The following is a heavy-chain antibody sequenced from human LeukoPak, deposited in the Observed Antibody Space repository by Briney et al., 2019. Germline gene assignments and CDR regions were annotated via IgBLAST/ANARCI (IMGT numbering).Heavy chain of an antibody. CDR2: IYSGGST. J-gene: IGHJ4*02. CDR1: GFTVSSNY. D-gene: IGHD1-26*01. V-gene: IGHV3-53*01. CDR3: ARGLMWELGDY. Sequence: GGSLRLSCAASGFTVSSNYMSWVRQAPGKGLEWVSVIYSGGSTYYADSVKGRFTISRDNSKNTLYLQMNSLRAEDAAVYYCARGLMWELGDYWGQGTLVTVSS.